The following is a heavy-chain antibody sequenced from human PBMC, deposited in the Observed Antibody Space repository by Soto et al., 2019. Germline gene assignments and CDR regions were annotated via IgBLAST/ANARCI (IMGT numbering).Heavy chain of an antibody. J-gene: IGHJ4*02. Sequence: GGSLRLSCAASGFTFSSYAMSWVRQAPGKGLEWVSAISGSDGSTYYADSVKGLFTISRDNSKNTLYLQMNSLRAEDTAVYYCAKGPSSTSCIDYWGQGTLVTVSS. V-gene: IGHV3-23*01. CDR3: AKGPSSTSCIDY. CDR2: ISGSDGST. D-gene: IGHD2-2*01. CDR1: GFTFSSYA.